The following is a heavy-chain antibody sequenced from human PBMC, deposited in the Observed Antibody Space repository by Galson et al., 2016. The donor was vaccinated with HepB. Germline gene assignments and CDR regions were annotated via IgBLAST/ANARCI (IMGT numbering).Heavy chain of an antibody. CDR1: GFTFSNYP. D-gene: IGHD2-8*01. V-gene: IGHV3-30*04. Sequence: SLRLSCAASGFTFSNYPMHWVRQAPGKGLEWVAVISYHGIYKYYVDSVKGRFTISRDNSNNTLYLQMNSLRTEDTAVYYCGRERNNGYVKYWGQGILVTVST. CDR2: ISYHGIYK. J-gene: IGHJ4*02. CDR3: GRERNNGYVKY.